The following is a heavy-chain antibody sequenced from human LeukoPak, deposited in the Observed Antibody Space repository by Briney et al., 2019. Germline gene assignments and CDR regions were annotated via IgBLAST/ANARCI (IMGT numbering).Heavy chain of an antibody. CDR3: ARVAYYDSSVYSFVY. V-gene: IGHV1-46*01. CDR1: GYTFTSYY. CDR2: INPSVGST. D-gene: IGHD3-22*01. Sequence: ASVKVSCKASGYTFTSYYIHWVRQAPGQGLEWMGIINPSVGSTSYAQNFQGRVTMTRDTSTSTLYMELSSLRSEDTAVYFCARVAYYDSSVYSFVYWGQGTLVTVSS. J-gene: IGHJ4*02.